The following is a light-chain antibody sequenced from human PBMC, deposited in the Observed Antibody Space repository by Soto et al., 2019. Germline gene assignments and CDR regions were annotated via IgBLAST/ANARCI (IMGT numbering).Light chain of an antibody. CDR3: QQYSSSPFT. CDR1: QSVSSTY. J-gene: IGKJ3*01. CDR2: DAS. Sequence: EIVLTQSPGTLSLSPGERATLSCRASQSVSSTYLGWYQQKPGQAPKLLIYDASSRATGIPDRFSGSGSGTDFTLTINRLEPEDFAVCYCQQYSSSPFTFGPGTKVDIK. V-gene: IGKV3-20*01.